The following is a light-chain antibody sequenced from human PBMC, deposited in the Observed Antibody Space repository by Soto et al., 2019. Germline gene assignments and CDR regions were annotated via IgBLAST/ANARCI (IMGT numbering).Light chain of an antibody. V-gene: IGLV1-44*01. CDR3: AAWDDSLSAV. Sequence: QSVLTQPPSASGTPGQRVTISCSGSSSNIGRNTVNWYQQVPGTAPKLLIHTDNQRPPGVPDRFSGSKSGTSASLAITGLQSEDEADYYCAAWDDSLSAVFGGGTQLTVL. CDR2: TDN. J-gene: IGLJ7*01. CDR1: SSNIGRNT.